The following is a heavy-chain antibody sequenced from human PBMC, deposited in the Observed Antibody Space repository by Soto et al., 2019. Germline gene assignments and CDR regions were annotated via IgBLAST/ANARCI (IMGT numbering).Heavy chain of an antibody. J-gene: IGHJ4*02. Sequence: EVQLVESGGGLVKPGGSLRLSCAASGFTFSTYSMNWVRQAPGKGLEWVSSISSSSRYIYYADSLKGRFTISRDNAKNSLYLEMNSLRVEDTAVYYCARGLRDIAVDGTDYWGQGTRVTVSS. CDR3: ARGLRDIAVDGTDY. V-gene: IGHV3-21*01. CDR2: ISSSSRYI. CDR1: GFTFSTYS. D-gene: IGHD6-19*01.